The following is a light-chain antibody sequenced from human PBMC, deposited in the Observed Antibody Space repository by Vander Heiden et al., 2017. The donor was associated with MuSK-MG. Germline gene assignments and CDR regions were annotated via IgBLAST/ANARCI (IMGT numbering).Light chain of an antibody. Sequence: EIGITHYPAILSVSPGERATLSCRASQSVISNLAWYQQTPGQAPRLLIYGASTRATGVPARFSGSGSGTEFTLTISSLKSEDFARYFCRQENNWPATFGQGTKLEIK. CDR1: QSVISN. CDR2: GAS. V-gene: IGKV3-15*01. CDR3: RQENNWPAT. J-gene: IGKJ2*01.